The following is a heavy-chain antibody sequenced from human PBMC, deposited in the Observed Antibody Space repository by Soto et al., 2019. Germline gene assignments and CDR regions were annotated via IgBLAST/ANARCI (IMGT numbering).Heavy chain of an antibody. CDR3: SREVGDTPYYFNS. D-gene: IGHD1-26*01. J-gene: IGHJ4*02. CDR1: GFTFSDYH. Sequence: QVKLVESGGGLVKPGGSLRLSCVASGFTFSDYHMSWIRHAPGKGLEWVSSISTVGTGIFYADSVKGRFTISRDNAKYPLFLQIDSLRAEVTAVYYCSREVGDTPYYFNSWGQGTLVTFSS. V-gene: IGHV3-11*01. CDR2: ISTVGTGI.